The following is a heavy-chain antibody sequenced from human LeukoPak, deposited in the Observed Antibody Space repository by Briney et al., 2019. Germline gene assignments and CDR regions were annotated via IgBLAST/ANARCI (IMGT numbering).Heavy chain of an antibody. D-gene: IGHD4-23*01. CDR2: VSSTGSS. V-gene: IGHV4-61*02. J-gene: IGHJ4*02. Sequence: SETLSLTCTVSGDSINSGASFWSWIRQPAGKGLEWIGRVSSTGSSKYNPSLESRLGISLDTSENQFSLTLSSVTAADTAVYYCARSGNHIFDYWGQGTLVTVSS. CDR1: GDSINSGASF. CDR3: ARSGNHIFDY.